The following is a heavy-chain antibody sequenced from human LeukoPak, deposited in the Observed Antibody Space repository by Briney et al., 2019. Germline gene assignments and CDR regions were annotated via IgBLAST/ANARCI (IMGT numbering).Heavy chain of an antibody. CDR3: AKTNGYYSD. CDR2: ISGSGGTT. V-gene: IGHV3-23*01. Sequence: GGSLRLSCAASGFTFSNYGMNWVRQAPGKGVEWVSGISGSGGTTYYADSVKGRFTISRDNSKNSLSLQVSSLRAEDTAVYYCAKTNGYYSDWGQGTLVTVSS. J-gene: IGHJ4*02. CDR1: GFTFSNYG. D-gene: IGHD3-22*01.